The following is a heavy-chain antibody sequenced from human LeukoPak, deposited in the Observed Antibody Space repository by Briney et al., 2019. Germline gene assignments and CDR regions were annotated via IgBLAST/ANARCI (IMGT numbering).Heavy chain of an antibody. Sequence: ASVKVSCKASGYTFTSYYMHWVRQAPGEGLEWMGIINPSGGSTSYAQKFQGRVTMTRDMSTSTVYMVLRSLRSEDTAVYYCARVGMIISGAFDIWGQGTMVTVSS. D-gene: IGHD3-22*01. CDR1: GYTFTSYY. CDR3: ARVGMIISGAFDI. J-gene: IGHJ3*02. CDR2: INPSGGST. V-gene: IGHV1-46*01.